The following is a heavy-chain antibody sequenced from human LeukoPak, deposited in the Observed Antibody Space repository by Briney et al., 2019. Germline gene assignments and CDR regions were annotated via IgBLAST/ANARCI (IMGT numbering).Heavy chain of an antibody. CDR2: IYYSGSI. Sequence: SETLSLTCTVSGGSLSNYYWGWIRQPPGKGLEWIGYIYYSGSINYNPSLKSRVTISVDMSKNQFSLQLSSVTAADTAVYYCARQSRDGDYIAKLFDYWGQGTLVTVSS. D-gene: IGHD4-17*01. CDR1: GGSLSNYY. CDR3: ARQSRDGDYIAKLFDY. V-gene: IGHV4-59*08. J-gene: IGHJ4*02.